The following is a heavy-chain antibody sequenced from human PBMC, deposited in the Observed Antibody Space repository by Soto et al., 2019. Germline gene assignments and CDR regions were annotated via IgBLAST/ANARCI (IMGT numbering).Heavy chain of an antibody. CDR3: ARGGRGPRYCSGGSCYEFDY. V-gene: IGHV4-34*01. CDR1: GGSFSGYY. Sequence: SETLSLTCAVYGGSFSGYYWSWIRQPPGKGLEWIGEINHSGSTNYNPSLKSRVTISVDTSTNQFSLKLSSVTAADTAVYYCARGGRGPRYCSGGSCYEFDYWGQGTLVTVSS. CDR2: INHSGST. J-gene: IGHJ4*02. D-gene: IGHD2-15*01.